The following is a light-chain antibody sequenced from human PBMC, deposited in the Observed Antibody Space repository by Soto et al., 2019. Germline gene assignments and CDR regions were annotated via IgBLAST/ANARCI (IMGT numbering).Light chain of an antibody. CDR1: QSVSSSF. CDR2: GAS. CDR3: QQYGSSHLT. Sequence: EIVLTQSPGTLSLSPGERATLSCRASQSVSSSFLAWYQQKPGQAPRLLIYGASSRATGIPDRFSGSGSGTDLTLAISRREPEDGAVYDCQQYGSSHLTFGGGTKVEIK. J-gene: IGKJ4*01. V-gene: IGKV3-20*01.